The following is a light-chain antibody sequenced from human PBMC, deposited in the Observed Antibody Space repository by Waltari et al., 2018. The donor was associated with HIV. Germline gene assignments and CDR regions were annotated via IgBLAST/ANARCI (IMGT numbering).Light chain of an antibody. CDR2: AAS. Sequence: DIQLTQSPSFLSASVGDRVTITCRDSQGISSYLVWYQQKPGKDPKVLIYAASTLQSGVPSRFSGSGSGTEFTLTISNLQPEDFATYYCQQLNSYPITFGQGTRLEIK. J-gene: IGKJ5*01. V-gene: IGKV1-9*01. CDR3: QQLNSYPIT. CDR1: QGISSY.